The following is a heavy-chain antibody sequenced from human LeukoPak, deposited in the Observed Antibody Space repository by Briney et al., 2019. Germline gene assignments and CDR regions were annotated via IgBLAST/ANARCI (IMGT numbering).Heavy chain of an antibody. CDR1: GFTFSTHW. Sequence: GGSLRLSCAASGFTFSTHWMHWVRQAPGKGLVWFSRINNDGSDTIYADSVKGRFTMSRDNAKNTLYLQMNSLRAEDMAVYYCARDGPYASPLDYWGQGTLVTVSS. V-gene: IGHV3-74*01. D-gene: IGHD2-8*01. CDR2: INNDGSDT. CDR3: ARDGPYASPLDY. J-gene: IGHJ4*02.